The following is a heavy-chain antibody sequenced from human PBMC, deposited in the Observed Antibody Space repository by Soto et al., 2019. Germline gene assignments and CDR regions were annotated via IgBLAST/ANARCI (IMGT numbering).Heavy chain of an antibody. Sequence: QVQLVESGGGVVQPGRSLRLSCAASGFTFSSYAMHWVRQAPGKGLEWVAVISYDGSNKNYADSVKGRFTISRDNSKNTLYMQMNSLRAEDTAVYYCATAAGYKGDFEYWGQGTLVTVSS. CDR3: ATAAGYKGDFEY. CDR2: ISYDGSNK. CDR1: GFTFSSYA. D-gene: IGHD3-9*01. V-gene: IGHV3-30-3*01. J-gene: IGHJ4*02.